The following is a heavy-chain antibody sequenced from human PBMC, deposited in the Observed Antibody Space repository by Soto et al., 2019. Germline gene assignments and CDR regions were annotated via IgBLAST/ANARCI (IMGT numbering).Heavy chain of an antibody. V-gene: IGHV4-39*07. Sequence: SETLSLTCTVSGGSISSSSYYWGWIRQPPGKGLEWIGSIYYSGSTYYNPSLKSRVTISVDTSKNQFSLKLSSVTAADTAVYYCARGGSYCSGGSCYSTPDYWGQGTLVTVSS. CDR3: ARGGSYCSGGSCYSTPDY. CDR1: GGSISSSSYY. CDR2: IYYSGST. J-gene: IGHJ4*02. D-gene: IGHD2-15*01.